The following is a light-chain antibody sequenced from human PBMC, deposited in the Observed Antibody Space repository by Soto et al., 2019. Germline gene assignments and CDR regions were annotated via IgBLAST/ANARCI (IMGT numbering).Light chain of an antibody. CDR2: DAS. CDR3: QQYNSYSSVT. V-gene: IGKV3-20*01. Sequence: EILLTQSPCTLSLSPAERATLSCTASQSGSSSSLAWYQQKPDQAPRLLIYDASSRATGVPDRFSGSGSGTEFTLTISRLQPDDFATYYCQQYNSYSSVTFGQGTKVDIK. CDR1: QSGSSSS. J-gene: IGKJ1*01.